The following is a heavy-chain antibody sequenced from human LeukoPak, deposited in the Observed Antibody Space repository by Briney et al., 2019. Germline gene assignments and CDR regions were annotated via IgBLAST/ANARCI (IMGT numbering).Heavy chain of an antibody. CDR3: ARDGDYYDSSGLNWFDP. D-gene: IGHD3-22*01. CDR2: IWYDGSNK. V-gene: IGHV3-33*01. CDR1: GFTFGSYG. Sequence: GGSLRLSCEASGFTFGSYGMHWVRQAPGKGLEWVAVIWYDGSNKYYADPVKGRFTISRDNSKNTLYLQMNSLRAEDTAVYYCARDGDYYDSSGLNWFDPWGQGTLVTVSS. J-gene: IGHJ5*02.